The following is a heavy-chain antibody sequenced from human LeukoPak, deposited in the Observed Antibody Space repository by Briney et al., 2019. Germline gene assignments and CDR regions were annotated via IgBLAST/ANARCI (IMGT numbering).Heavy chain of an antibody. CDR1: GFTLSSYW. J-gene: IGHJ2*01. V-gene: IGHV3-7*01. CDR3: ASPFRVVVDV. CDR2: IKQDGSDK. D-gene: IGHD2-2*01. Sequence: PGGSLRLSCAASGFTLSSYWMSWVRQAPGKGLEWVANIKQDGSDKYCVDSVKGRFTISRDNANNSLFLQMNSLRAEDTAVYYCASPFRVVVDVWGRGTLVTVSS.